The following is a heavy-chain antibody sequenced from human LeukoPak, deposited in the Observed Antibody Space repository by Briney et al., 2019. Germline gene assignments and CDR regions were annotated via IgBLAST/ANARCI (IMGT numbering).Heavy chain of an antibody. Sequence: ASVKVSCKASGGTFSSYAISWVRQAPGQGLEWMGGIIPTFGTANYAQKFQGRVTITADESTSTAYMELSSLRSEDTAVYYCANLREGYSYGYFPSSFDYWGQGTLVTVSS. J-gene: IGHJ4*02. D-gene: IGHD5-18*01. CDR1: GGTFSSYA. CDR3: ANLREGYSYGYFPSSFDY. CDR2: IIPTFGTA. V-gene: IGHV1-69*13.